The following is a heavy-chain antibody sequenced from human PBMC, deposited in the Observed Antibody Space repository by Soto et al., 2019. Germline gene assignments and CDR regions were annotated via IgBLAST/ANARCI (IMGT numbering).Heavy chain of an antibody. V-gene: IGHV4-30-4*01. J-gene: IGHJ6*02. Sequence: SETLSLTCTVSGGSISSDYYWSWIRQPPGKGLEWIGYINYSGSTHYNPSLKSRVTISVDTSKNQFSLKLSSMTAADTAVYYCAKDTVINYYYYGMDVWGQGTTVTVSS. CDR3: AKDTVINYYYYGMDV. CDR2: INYSGST. CDR1: GGSISSDYY. D-gene: IGHD4-17*01.